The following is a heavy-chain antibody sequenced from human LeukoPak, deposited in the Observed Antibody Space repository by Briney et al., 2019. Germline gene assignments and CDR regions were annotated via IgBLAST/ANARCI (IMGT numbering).Heavy chain of an antibody. V-gene: IGHV1-18*01. CDR1: GYTFTNFG. D-gene: IGHD6-13*01. Sequence: GASVKVSCKASGYTFTNFGISWVRQAPGQGLEWLGWISVYNGDTNFAQKLQGRFTMTTDTFTTTASMELRNLRSDDTAVYYCARDHSSSSQLFDYWGQGSLVTVSS. CDR3: ARDHSSSSQLFDY. CDR2: ISVYNGDT. J-gene: IGHJ4*02.